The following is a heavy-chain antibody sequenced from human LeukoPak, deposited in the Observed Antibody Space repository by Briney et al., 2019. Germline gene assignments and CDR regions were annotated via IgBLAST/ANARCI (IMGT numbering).Heavy chain of an antibody. V-gene: IGHV3-48*04. D-gene: IGHD3-16*01. CDR1: GFVFSRDN. Sequence: GGSLRLSCIASGFVFSRDNMNWVRQAPGKGLEWVAHISETIYYADSVQGRFTISRDNAKNSLYLQMSNLRVDDTAMYYCVREVGRPKTFYFDSWGRGTPVTVSS. J-gene: IGHJ4*02. CDR2: ISETI. CDR3: VREVGRPKTFYFDS.